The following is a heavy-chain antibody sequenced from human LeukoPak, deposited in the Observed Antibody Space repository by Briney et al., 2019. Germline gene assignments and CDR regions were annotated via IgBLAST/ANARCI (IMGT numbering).Heavy chain of an antibody. V-gene: IGHV3-23*01. Sequence: GGSLRLSCAASGFTFSSYAMSWVRQAPGKGLEWVSAISGSGSTTYYADPVKGRFTISRDNSKSTLYLQMSSLRAEDTAIYFCAKHLTRMSYFDYWGQGTLATVSS. CDR1: GFTFSSYA. CDR2: ISGSGSTT. CDR3: AKHLTRMSYFDY. J-gene: IGHJ4*02.